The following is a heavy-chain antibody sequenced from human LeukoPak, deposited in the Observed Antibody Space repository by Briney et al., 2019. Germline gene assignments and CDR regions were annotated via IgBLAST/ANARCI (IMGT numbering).Heavy chain of an antibody. D-gene: IGHD6-13*01. CDR2: ISAYNGNT. J-gene: IGHJ4*02. Sequence: GASVKVSCKASGYTFTSYGISWVRQAPGQGLEWTGWISAYNGNTNYARKLQGRVTMTTDTSTSTAYMELRSLRSDDTAVYYCARVPPVGQQLVTDYWGQGTLVTVSS. CDR3: ARVPPVGQQLVTDY. CDR1: GYTFTSYG. V-gene: IGHV1-18*01.